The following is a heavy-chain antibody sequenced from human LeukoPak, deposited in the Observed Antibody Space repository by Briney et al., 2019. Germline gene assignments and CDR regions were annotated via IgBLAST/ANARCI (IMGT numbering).Heavy chain of an antibody. CDR3: GKTTTGYSSGRYPGWPVDY. J-gene: IGHJ4*02. CDR1: GFTFNSYA. V-gene: IGHV3-23*01. CDR2: IFGSGGSA. D-gene: IGHD6-19*01. Sequence: GGSLRLSCAASGFTFNSYAMYWVRQAPGKGLEWVSGIFGSGGSAHYADSVKGRFTISRDNSKNTVYLQMDSLRVEDTAVFYCGKTTTGYSSGRYPGWPVDYWGQGTLVTVSS.